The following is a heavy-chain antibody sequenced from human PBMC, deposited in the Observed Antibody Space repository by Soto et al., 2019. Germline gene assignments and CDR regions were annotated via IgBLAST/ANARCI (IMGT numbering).Heavy chain of an antibody. J-gene: IGHJ5*02. V-gene: IGHV3-74*01. Sequence: GGSLRLSCAASGFTFSSYWMHWVRQAPGKGLVWVSRMNSDGSSTSYADSVKGRFTISRDNAKNTLYLQMNSLRAEDTAVYYCARGGYKGGFDPWGQGTLVTVSS. CDR2: MNSDGSST. D-gene: IGHD5-12*01. CDR3: ARGGYKGGFDP. CDR1: GFTFSSYW.